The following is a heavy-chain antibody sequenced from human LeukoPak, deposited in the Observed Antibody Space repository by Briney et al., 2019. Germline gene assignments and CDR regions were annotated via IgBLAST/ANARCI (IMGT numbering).Heavy chain of an antibody. CDR1: GFTFSNYA. CDR2: ISASGGGT. D-gene: IGHD1-7*01. Sequence: AGGSLRLSCVASGFTFSNYAMSWVRQAPGKGLEWVSLISASGGGTYYTDSMQGRFTVSRDNSKNILYLQIDSLRAEDTAVYYCAKELPLGYRPRTPLVLNYFDPWGQGTLVTVSS. J-gene: IGHJ5*02. V-gene: IGHV3-23*01. CDR3: AKELPLGYRPRTPLVLNYFDP.